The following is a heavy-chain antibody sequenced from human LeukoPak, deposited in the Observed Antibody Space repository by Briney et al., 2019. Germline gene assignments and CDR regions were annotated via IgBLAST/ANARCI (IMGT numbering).Heavy chain of an antibody. CDR2: IYYSGST. D-gene: IGHD3-10*01. Sequence: SETLSLTCTVSGGSISSYYWSWIRQPPGQGLEWIGYIYYSGSTNYNPSLKSRVTISVDTSKNQFSLKLSSVTAADTAVYYCARARYYYGSGSYDAFDIWGQGTMVTVSS. J-gene: IGHJ3*02. CDR3: ARARYYYGSGSYDAFDI. V-gene: IGHV4-59*01. CDR1: GGSISSYY.